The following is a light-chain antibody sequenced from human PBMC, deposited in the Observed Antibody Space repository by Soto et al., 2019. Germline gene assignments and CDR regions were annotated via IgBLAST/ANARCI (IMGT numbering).Light chain of an antibody. J-gene: IGKJ3*01. V-gene: IGKV3-11*01. CDR1: QSVSSY. CDR3: QQRGNWPLFT. Sequence: EVVVTQSPATLSLSPGERATLSCRASQSVSSYLAWYQQRPGQAPRLLIYDASNRATGIPARFSGSGSGTDFTLTISSLEPEDFAVYYCQQRGNWPLFTFGPGTKVDI. CDR2: DAS.